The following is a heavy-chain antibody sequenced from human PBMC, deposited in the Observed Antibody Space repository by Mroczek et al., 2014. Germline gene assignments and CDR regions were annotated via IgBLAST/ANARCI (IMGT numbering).Heavy chain of an antibody. J-gene: IGHJ6*02. CDR1: GFTFSSYG. CDR3: AKEVVVVPAAIRYYYYGMDV. CDR2: ISYDGSNK. Sequence: VQLVQSGGGVVQPGRSLRLSCAASGFTFSSYGMHWVRQAPGKGLEWVAVISYDGSNKYYADSVKGRFTISRDNSKNTLYLQMNSLRAEDTAVYYCAKEVVVVPAAIRYYYYGMDVWGQGTTVTVSS. V-gene: IGHV3-30*18. D-gene: IGHD2-2*02.